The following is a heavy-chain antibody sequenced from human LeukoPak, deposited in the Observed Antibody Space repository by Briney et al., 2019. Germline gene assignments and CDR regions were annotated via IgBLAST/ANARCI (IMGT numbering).Heavy chain of an antibody. V-gene: IGHV1-8*01. CDR1: GYTFTSYD. J-gene: IGHJ6*02. CDR2: MNPNSGNT. Sequence: GASVKVSCKASGYTFTSYDINWVRQATGQGLEWMGWMNPNSGNTGYAQKFQGRVTMTRNTSISTAYMELSSLRSEDTAVYYCARSSSSNYYYGMDVWGQGTTVTVSS. D-gene: IGHD6-6*01. CDR3: ARSSSSNYYYGMDV.